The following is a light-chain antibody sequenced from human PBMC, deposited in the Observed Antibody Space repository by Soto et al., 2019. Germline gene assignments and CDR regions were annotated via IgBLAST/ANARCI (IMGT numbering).Light chain of an antibody. CDR1: QTVRNNF. CDR2: VAS. Sequence: EIVLTQSPDTLSLSPGERATLCCRASQTVRNNFLAWYQQKPGQAPRLLISVASSRATGIPDRFSGSGSGTDFSLTISRLEPEDFAVYYCQQYSSSSRTFGQGTKVDIK. V-gene: IGKV3-20*01. J-gene: IGKJ1*01. CDR3: QQYSSSSRT.